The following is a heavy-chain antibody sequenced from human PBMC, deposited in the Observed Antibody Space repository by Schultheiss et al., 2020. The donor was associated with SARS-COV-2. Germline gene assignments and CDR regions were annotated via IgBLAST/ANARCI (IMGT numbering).Heavy chain of an antibody. J-gene: IGHJ6*02. V-gene: IGHV1-18*01. CDR3: ARVTFGSGSYYYYYYGMDV. Sequence: ASVKVSCKASGYTFTSYGISWVRQAPGQGLEWMGWISAYNGNTNYAQKLQGRVTMTRNTSISTAYMELSSLRSEDTAVYYCARVTFGSGSYYYYYYGMDVWGQGTTVTVSS. CDR2: ISAYNGNT. D-gene: IGHD3-10*01. CDR1: GYTFTSYG.